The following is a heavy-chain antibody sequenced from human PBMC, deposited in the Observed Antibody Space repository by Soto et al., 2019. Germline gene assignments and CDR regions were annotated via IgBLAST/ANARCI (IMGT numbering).Heavy chain of an antibody. CDR1: GGNFRRYA. V-gene: IGHV1-69*13. Sequence: GSSVKVACKASGGNFRRYAISWVRQAPGQGLEWMGGILPLFGSPSHAQKFQGRVTVTADESTSTAYLELTSLTSEDTAMYYCVFGDCTTTSCSYYFYGLDVWGQGSPVTVSS. J-gene: IGHJ6*02. CDR2: ILPLFGSP. D-gene: IGHD2-2*01. CDR3: VFGDCTTTSCSYYFYGLDV.